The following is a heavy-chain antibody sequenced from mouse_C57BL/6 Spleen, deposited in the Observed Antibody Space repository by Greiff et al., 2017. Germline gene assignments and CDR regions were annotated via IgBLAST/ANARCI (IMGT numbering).Heavy chain of an antibody. J-gene: IGHJ2*01. V-gene: IGHV1-81*01. Sequence: VQLQQSGAELARPGASVKLSCKASGYTFTSYGISWVKQRTGQGLEWIGEIYPRSGNTYYNEKFKGKATLTADKSSSTAYMELRSLTSEDSAVYFCARKGDGDSSGYYYWGQGTTLTVSS. CDR2: IYPRSGNT. CDR3: ARKGDGDSSGYYY. D-gene: IGHD3-2*02. CDR1: GYTFTSYG.